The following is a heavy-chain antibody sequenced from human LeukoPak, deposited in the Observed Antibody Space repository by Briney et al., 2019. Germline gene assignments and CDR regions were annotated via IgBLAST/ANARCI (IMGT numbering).Heavy chain of an antibody. CDR1: GFTFSSYG. CDR2: ISYDGSNK. D-gene: IGHD6-19*01. Sequence: GGSLRLSCAASGFTFSSYGMHWVRQAPGKGLEWVAVISYDGSNKYYADSVKGRFTISRDNSKNTLYLQMNSLRAEDTAVYYCATYSSGWYLKYYFDYWGQGTLVTVSS. CDR3: ATYSSGWYLKYYFDY. V-gene: IGHV3-30*03. J-gene: IGHJ4*02.